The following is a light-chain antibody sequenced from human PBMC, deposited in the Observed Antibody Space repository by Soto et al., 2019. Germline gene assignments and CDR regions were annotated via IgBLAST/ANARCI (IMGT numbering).Light chain of an antibody. CDR3: QQYYSTPLT. J-gene: IGKJ4*01. CDR1: QSVLYSSNNNNY. V-gene: IGKV4-1*01. CDR2: WAS. Sequence: DIVMTQSPDSLAVSLGERATINCKSSQSVLYSSNNNNYLAWYQQKPGQPPKLIIYWASTRESAVPDRLSGSGSGKDFTLTISILQAEDVAVYYCQQYYSTPLTCGGGTKVEIK.